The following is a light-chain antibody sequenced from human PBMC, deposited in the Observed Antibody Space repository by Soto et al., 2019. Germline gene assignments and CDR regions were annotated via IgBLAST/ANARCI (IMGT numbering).Light chain of an antibody. CDR1: QSVSST. Sequence: EIVMTQSPATLSVTPGERATLSCRASQSVSSTVAWYQQKPGQAPRLLIYGASTRATGIPARFSGSGSGTEFTLTISSLQSEDFAVYYCQQRSNWPPTFGQGTKVDI. J-gene: IGKJ1*01. CDR3: QQRSNWPPT. V-gene: IGKV3-15*01. CDR2: GAS.